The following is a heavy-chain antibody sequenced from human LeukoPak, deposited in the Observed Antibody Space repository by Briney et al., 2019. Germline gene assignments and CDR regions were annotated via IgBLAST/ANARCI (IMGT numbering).Heavy chain of an antibody. CDR2: ISYDGSNK. V-gene: IGHV3-30*04. CDR3: ARDSSTSLRTYYYYCGMDV. J-gene: IGHJ6*02. D-gene: IGHD2-2*01. Sequence: GRSLRLSCAASGFTFSSYAMHWVRQAPGKGLEWVAVISYDGSNKYYADSVKGRFTISRDNSKNTLYLQMNSLRAEDTAVYYCARDSSTSLRTYYYYCGMDVWGQGTTVTVSS. CDR1: GFTFSSYA.